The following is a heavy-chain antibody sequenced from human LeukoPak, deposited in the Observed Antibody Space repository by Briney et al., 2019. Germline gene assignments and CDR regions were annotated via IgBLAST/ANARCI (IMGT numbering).Heavy chain of an antibody. D-gene: IGHD5-18*01. CDR3: ARVCGYSNACIDY. V-gene: IGHV3-48*03. CDR2: ISSSGSTI. J-gene: IGHJ4*02. Sequence: GGSLRLSCAASGFTFSSYEMNWVRQAPGKGLEWVSYISSSGSTIFYADSVKGRFTISRDNDKNSLYLQMNSLRAEDTAVYYCARVCGYSNACIDYWGQGALVTVSS. CDR1: GFTFSSYE.